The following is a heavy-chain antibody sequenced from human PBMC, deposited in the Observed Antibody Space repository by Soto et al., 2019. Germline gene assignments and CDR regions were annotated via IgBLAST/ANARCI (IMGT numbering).Heavy chain of an antibody. CDR1: GYTFTGYY. CDR3: ARDATIFGVTYYFDY. Sequence: ASVKVSCKASGYTFTGYYMHWVRQAPGQGLEWMGWINPNSGGTNYAQKFQGWVTMTRDTSISTAYMELSRLRSDDTAVYYCARDATIFGVTYYFDYWGQGTLVTSPQ. D-gene: IGHD3-3*01. V-gene: IGHV1-2*04. CDR2: INPNSGGT. J-gene: IGHJ4*02.